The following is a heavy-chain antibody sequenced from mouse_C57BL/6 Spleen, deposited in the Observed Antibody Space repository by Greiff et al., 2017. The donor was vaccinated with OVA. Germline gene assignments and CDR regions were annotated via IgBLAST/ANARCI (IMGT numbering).Heavy chain of an antibody. CDR3: ARGGIYYDHDSAMDY. D-gene: IGHD2-4*01. CDR1: GYSITSGYY. CDR2: ISYDGSN. V-gene: IGHV3-6*01. J-gene: IGHJ4*01. Sequence: DVKLQESGPGLVKPSQSLSLTCSVTGYSITSGYYWNWIRQFPGNKLEWMGYISYDGSNNYNPSLKNRISITRDTSKNQFFLKLNSVTTEDTATDYCARGGIYYDHDSAMDYWGQGTSVTVSS.